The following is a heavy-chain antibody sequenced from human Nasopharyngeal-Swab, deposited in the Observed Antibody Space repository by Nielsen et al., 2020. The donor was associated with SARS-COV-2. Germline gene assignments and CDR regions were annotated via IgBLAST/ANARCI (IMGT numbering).Heavy chain of an antibody. J-gene: IGHJ3*02. CDR2: IYPGDPDT. CDR1: GYRFISYW. V-gene: IGHV5-51*01. D-gene: IGHD3-22*01. Sequence: GESLKISCKGSGYRFISYWIGWVRQMPGKGLEWMGSIYPGDPDTRYSPSFQGQVTISADKSINTAYLQWSSLKASDTAMYYCARTAIEGGYYRGDAFEIWGQGTMVTVSA. CDR3: ARTAIEGGYYRGDAFEI.